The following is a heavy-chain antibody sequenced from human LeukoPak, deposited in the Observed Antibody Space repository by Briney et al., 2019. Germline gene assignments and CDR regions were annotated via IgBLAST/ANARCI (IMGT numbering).Heavy chain of an antibody. V-gene: IGHV4-30-2*01. CDR1: GGSISSGGYS. Sequence: SQTLSLTCAVSGGSISSGGYSCSWIRQPPGKGLEWIGYIYHSGSTYYNPSLKSRVTISVDRSKNQFSLKLSSVTAADTAVYYCARDGFYGDYYFDYWGQGTLVTVSS. J-gene: IGHJ4*02. CDR2: IYHSGST. D-gene: IGHD4-17*01. CDR3: ARDGFYGDYYFDY.